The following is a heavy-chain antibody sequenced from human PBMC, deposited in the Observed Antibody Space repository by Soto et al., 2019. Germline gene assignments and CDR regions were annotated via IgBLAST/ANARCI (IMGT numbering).Heavy chain of an antibody. D-gene: IGHD3-10*01. V-gene: IGHV4-39*01. CDR2: IYYSGST. CDR1: GGSISSSSYY. CDR3: ARYSPELWFGELSWFDP. J-gene: IGHJ5*02. Sequence: QLQLQESGPGLVKPSETLSLTCTVSGGSISSSSYYWGWIRQPPGKGLEWIGSIYYSGSTYYNPSLKMRVTISVDTSKNQFSLKLSSVTAADTAVYYCARYSPELWFGELSWFDPWGQGTLVTVSS.